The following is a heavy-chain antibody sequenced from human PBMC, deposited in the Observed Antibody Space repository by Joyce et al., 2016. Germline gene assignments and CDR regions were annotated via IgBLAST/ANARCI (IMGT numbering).Heavy chain of an antibody. CDR2: SSASGGST. D-gene: IGHD3-3*01. Sequence: EVQLLESGGGLVQPGGSLRLSCAASGFTFSSYAMSWVRQAAGKGLEWVSTSSASGGSTYYADSVKGRFTISRDNSEDSLYLHMNSLRAEDTAVYYCATWAPTNYDFWSGYSYYFDNWGQGTLVTVSS. J-gene: IGHJ4*02. CDR3: ATWAPTNYDFWSGYSYYFDN. CDR1: GFTFSSYA. V-gene: IGHV3-23*01.